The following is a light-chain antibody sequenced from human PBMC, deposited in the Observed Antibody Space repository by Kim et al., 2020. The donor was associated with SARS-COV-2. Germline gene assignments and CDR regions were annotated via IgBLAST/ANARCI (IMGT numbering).Light chain of an antibody. CDR1: QSVSSSY. CDR3: QQYGSAPLT. J-gene: IGKJ4*01. V-gene: IGKV3-20*01. Sequence: EIVLTQSPGTLSLSPGERATLSCRASQSVSSSYLAWYQQKPDQAPRLLIYGASSRATGIPDRFTGSGSGTDFTLTISRLEPEDFAVYYGQQYGSAPLTFGGGTKLEI. CDR2: GAS.